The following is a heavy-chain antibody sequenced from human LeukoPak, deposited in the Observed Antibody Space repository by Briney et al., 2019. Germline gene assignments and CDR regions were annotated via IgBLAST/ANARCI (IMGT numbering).Heavy chain of an antibody. CDR1: EFTFSSYE. D-gene: IGHD3-16*01. J-gene: IGHJ4*02. CDR3: VCLGLGGLSLD. V-gene: IGHV3-48*03. CDR2: ISSSGSTI. Sequence: GGSLRLSCAASEFTFSSYEMNWVRQAPGKGLEWVSYISSSGSTIYYADSVKGRFTISRDNAKNSLYLQMNSLRVEDTAVYYCVCLGLGGLSLDWGQGTLVTVSS.